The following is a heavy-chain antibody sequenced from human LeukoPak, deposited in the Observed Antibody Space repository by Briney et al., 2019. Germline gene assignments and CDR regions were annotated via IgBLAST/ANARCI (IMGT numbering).Heavy chain of an antibody. J-gene: IGHJ4*02. Sequence: GGSLRLSCVGTGFTFSTYRMNWVRQAPGKGLEGVSSISSSSSYIYYADSVKGRITISRDNAKNSLYLQMNSLRVEDTAVYYCARDKDVYFDYWGQGTLVTVSS. CDR1: GFTFSTYR. CDR2: ISSSSSYI. V-gene: IGHV3-21*01. CDR3: ARDKDVYFDY.